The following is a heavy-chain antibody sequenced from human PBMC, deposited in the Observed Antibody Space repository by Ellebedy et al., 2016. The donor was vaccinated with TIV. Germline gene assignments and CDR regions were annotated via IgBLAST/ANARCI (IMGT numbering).Heavy chain of an antibody. CDR1: GFSFRSYW. CDR3: ATDGSYGDYLSPAHASVM. J-gene: IGHJ3*02. CDR2: INQDATKT. V-gene: IGHV3-7*01. Sequence: GESLKISCGASGFSFRSYWMTWVRQAPGKGLEWVANINQDATKTFYVDSVEGRFTISRDNAKNSLFLQMNSLRAEDTAVYYCATDGSYGDYLSPAHASVMWGQGTLVSVSS. D-gene: IGHD4-17*01.